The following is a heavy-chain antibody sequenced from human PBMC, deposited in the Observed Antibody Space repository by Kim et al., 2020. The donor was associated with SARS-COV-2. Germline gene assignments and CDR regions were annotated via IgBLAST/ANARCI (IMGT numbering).Heavy chain of an antibody. J-gene: IGHJ4*02. D-gene: IGHD5-18*01. Sequence: YYADSVEGRFSISRDTAKNSLYLQMNSLRAENTAVYYCARLKSWIQLWFDYWGQGTLVTVSS. CDR3: ARLKSWIQLWFDY. V-gene: IGHV3-48*04.